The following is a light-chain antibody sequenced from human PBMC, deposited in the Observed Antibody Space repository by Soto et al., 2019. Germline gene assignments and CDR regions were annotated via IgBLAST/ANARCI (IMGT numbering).Light chain of an antibody. CDR3: QQYENLPIT. CDR1: QDISNY. V-gene: IGKV1-33*01. Sequence: IQMTQSPSSLSAPAGDRVTITCQANQDISNYLNWYQQKPGKAPRLLIFDAFSLETGVPSRFSGSGSGTDFTFTISSLQPEDIATYYCQQYENLPITFGQGTRREIK. CDR2: DAF. J-gene: IGKJ5*01.